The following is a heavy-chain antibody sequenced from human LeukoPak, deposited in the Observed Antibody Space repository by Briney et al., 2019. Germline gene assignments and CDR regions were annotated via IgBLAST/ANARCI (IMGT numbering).Heavy chain of an antibody. D-gene: IGHD3-3*01. J-gene: IGHJ4*02. CDR3: ARAYDFWSGYYDWYYFDY. V-gene: IGHV1-3*03. CDR1: GYTFTGYY. CDR2: INPGNGDT. Sequence: ASVKVSCKASGYTFTGYYMHWVRQAPGQGLEWMGWINPGNGDTRYSQYFQGRVTITRDTSVTTAYMELSSLRSEDMAVYYCARAYDFWSGYYDWYYFDYWGQGTLVTVSS.